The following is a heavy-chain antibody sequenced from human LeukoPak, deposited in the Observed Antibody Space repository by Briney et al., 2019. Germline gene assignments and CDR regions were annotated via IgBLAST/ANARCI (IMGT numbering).Heavy chain of an antibody. D-gene: IGHD6-19*01. CDR3: ARARYTSGWETLDY. CDR1: GFTVRSSY. CDR2: IYSDGST. V-gene: IGHV3-66*01. Sequence: PGGSLRLSCAASGFTVRSSYMSWVRQAPGKGLEWVSVIYSDGSTYYADSVKGRFTISRDNSKNTVDLQMNSLRAEDTAVYYCARARYTSGWETLDYWGQGTLVTVSS. J-gene: IGHJ4*02.